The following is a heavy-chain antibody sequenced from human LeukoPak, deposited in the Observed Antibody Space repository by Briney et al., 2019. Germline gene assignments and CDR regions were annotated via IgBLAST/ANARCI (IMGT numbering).Heavy chain of an antibody. CDR3: ARDRGYSYAHPLDY. CDR2: ISYGDGGT. V-gene: IGHV3-23*01. CDR1: GFTFSNYA. Sequence: GGSLRLSCETSGFTFSNYAMSWVRQAPGRGLEWVSGISYGDGGTYYADSVKGRFTISRDNSKNTLYLQMNSLRAEDTAVYYCARDRGYSYAHPLDYWGQGTLVTVSS. J-gene: IGHJ4*02. D-gene: IGHD5-18*01.